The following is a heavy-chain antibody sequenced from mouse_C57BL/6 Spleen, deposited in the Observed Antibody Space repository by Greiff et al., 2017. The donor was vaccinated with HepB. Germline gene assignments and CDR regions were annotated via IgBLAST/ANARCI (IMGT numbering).Heavy chain of an antibody. CDR2: VHPNSGST. V-gene: IGHV1-64*01. CDR1: GYTFTSYW. Sequence: QVQLQQPGAELVKPGASVKLSCKASGYTFTSYWMHWVKQRPGQGIEWIGMVHPNSGSTNYNEKFKNKATMNVDKSSRTAYMQLSSLTSEDSAVYYCARRESWYFDYWGQGTTLTVSS. J-gene: IGHJ2*01. CDR3: ARRESWYFDY. D-gene: IGHD6-2*01.